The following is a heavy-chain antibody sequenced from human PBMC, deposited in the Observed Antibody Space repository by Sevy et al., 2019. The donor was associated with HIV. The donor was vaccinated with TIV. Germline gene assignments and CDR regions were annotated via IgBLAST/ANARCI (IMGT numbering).Heavy chain of an antibody. Sequence: SQTLPLTCTVSGGSITSLYWNWIRQPPGKGLEWIANIYYNGHINYNPSLKSRVTLSLDTSKNQFSLRLGSVTAADTAMYYCAGENAWGRGYSWGQGTLVTVSS. CDR2: IYYNGHI. CDR1: GGSITSLY. D-gene: IGHD1-26*01. CDR3: AGENAWGRGYS. V-gene: IGHV4-59*08. J-gene: IGHJ4*02.